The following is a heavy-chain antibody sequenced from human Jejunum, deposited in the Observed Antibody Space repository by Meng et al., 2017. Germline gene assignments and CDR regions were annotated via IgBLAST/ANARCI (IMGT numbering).Heavy chain of an antibody. D-gene: IGHD5-12*01. J-gene: IGHJ4*02. Sequence: GGSLRLSCAASGFNFGDYGMHWVRQAPGKGLEWVSGISRDSGNLAYADSVKGRFTISRDDAKNSLYMQMNSLRTEDTAFYYCARGRGSGRLGDFDYWGQGTPVTVSS. CDR3: ARGRGSGRLGDFDY. CDR2: ISRDSGNL. CDR1: GFNFGDYG. V-gene: IGHV3-9*01.